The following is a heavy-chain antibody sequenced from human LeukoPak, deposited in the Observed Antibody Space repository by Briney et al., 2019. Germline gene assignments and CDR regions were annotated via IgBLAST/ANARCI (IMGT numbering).Heavy chain of an antibody. CDR2: IRYDGSNK. V-gene: IGHV3-30*02. Sequence: GGSLRLSCAASGFTFSSYAMHWVRQAPGKGLEWVAFIRYDGSNKYYADSVKGRFTISRDNSKNTLYLQMNSLRAEDTAVYYCAKVFPGTVVAGYWGRGTLVTVSS. D-gene: IGHD6-19*01. CDR3: AKVFPGTVVAGY. J-gene: IGHJ4*02. CDR1: GFTFSSYA.